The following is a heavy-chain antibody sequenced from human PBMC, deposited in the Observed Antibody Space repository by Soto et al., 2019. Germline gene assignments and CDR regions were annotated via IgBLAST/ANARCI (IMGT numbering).Heavy chain of an antibody. Sequence: LRLSCAASGFTFSSYSMNWVRQAPGKGLEWVSSISSSSSYTYYADSVKGRFTISRDNSKNTLYLQMNSLRAEDTAVYYCARDRVESGYPEYFQHWGQGTLVTVSS. CDR2: ISSSSSYT. V-gene: IGHV3-21*04. D-gene: IGHD3-22*01. J-gene: IGHJ1*01. CDR3: ARDRVESGYPEYFQH. CDR1: GFTFSSYS.